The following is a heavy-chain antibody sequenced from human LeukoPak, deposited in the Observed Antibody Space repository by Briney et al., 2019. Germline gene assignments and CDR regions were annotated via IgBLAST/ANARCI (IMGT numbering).Heavy chain of an antibody. CDR3: AKDTPDTAMVPDAFDI. J-gene: IGHJ3*02. V-gene: IGHV3-48*04. CDR2: ISSSGSTI. Sequence: PGGSLRLSCAASGFIFSSYSMHWVRQAPGKGLEWVSYISSSGSTIYYADSVKGRFTISRDNAKNSLYLQMNSLRAEDTAVYYCAKDTPDTAMVPDAFDIWGQGTMVTVSS. CDR1: GFIFSSYS. D-gene: IGHD5-18*01.